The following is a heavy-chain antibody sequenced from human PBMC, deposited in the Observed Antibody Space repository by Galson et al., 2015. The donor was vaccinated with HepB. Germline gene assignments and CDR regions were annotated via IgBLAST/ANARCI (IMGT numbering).Heavy chain of an antibody. D-gene: IGHD1-14*01. J-gene: IGHJ2*01. CDR3: ARPLTEHWFLDL. CDR1: GYTFISYD. V-gene: IGHV1-18*01. CDR2: ISTSNGNT. Sequence: SVKVSCKASGYTFISYDISWVRQAPGQGLEWMGWISTSNGNTNYAQKLQGRVTMTTDTSTSTAYMHLRSLRPDDTAVYYCARPLTEHWFLDLWGRGTLVTVSS.